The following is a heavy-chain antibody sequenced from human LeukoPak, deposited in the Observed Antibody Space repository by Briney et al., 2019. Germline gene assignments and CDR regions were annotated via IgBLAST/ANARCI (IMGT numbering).Heavy chain of an antibody. CDR2: ISYDGSDK. CDR3: ASSNQKLLWFGELSY. J-gene: IGHJ4*02. D-gene: IGHD3-10*01. V-gene: IGHV3-30-3*01. Sequence: GGSLRLSCAASGFTFSSYAMHWVRQAPGKGLEWVAVISYDGSDKYYADSVKSRFTISRDNSKNTLYLQMNSLRAEDTAVYYCASSNQKLLWFGELSYWGQGTLVTVSS. CDR1: GFTFSSYA.